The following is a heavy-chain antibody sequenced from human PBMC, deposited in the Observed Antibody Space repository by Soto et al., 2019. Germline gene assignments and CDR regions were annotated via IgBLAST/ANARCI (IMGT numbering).Heavy chain of an antibody. CDR3: ARDHIVVVTATKGYYYGMDV. CDR1: GGTFSSYA. J-gene: IGHJ6*02. V-gene: IGHV1-69*06. Sequence: QVQLVQSGAEVKKPGSSVKVSCKASGGTFSSYAISWVRQAPGQGLEWMGGIIPIFGTANYAQKFQGRVTITADKSTSTAYMELSSLRSEDTAVYYCARDHIVVVTATKGYYYGMDVWGQGTTVTVSS. D-gene: IGHD2-21*02. CDR2: IIPIFGTA.